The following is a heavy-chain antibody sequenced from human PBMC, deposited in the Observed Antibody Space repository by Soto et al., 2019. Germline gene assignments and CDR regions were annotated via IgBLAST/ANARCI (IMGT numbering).Heavy chain of an antibody. J-gene: IGHJ3*02. D-gene: IGHD3-3*01. Sequence: GGSLRLSCAASGFTFSSYAMSWVRQAPGKGLEWVSAISGSGGSTYYADSVKGRFTISRDNSKNTLYLQMNSPRAEDTAVYYCARDGITIFGVVKEDAFDSWGQGKMVTFSS. CDR1: GFTFSSYA. V-gene: IGHV3-23*01. CDR3: ARDGITIFGVVKEDAFDS. CDR2: ISGSGGST.